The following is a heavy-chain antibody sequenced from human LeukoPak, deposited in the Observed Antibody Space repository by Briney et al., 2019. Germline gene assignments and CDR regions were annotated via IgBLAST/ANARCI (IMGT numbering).Heavy chain of an antibody. CDR3: ARDDGDY. J-gene: IGHJ4*02. CDR2: IYYSGST. CDR1: GGSVSSDGFY. V-gene: IGHV4-61*08. Sequence: PSETLSLTCTVSGGSVSSDGFYWNWIRQPPGKGLEWIGYIYYSGSTNYNPSLKSRVTISIDTSRNQFSLKLSSVTAADTAVYYCARDDGDYWGQGTLVTVSS.